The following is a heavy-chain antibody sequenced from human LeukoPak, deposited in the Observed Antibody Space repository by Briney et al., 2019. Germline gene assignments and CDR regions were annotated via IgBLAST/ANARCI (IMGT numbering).Heavy chain of an antibody. CDR2: ISSSSSTI. CDR3: ARGGYSFSPRGAFDI. V-gene: IGHV3-48*01. Sequence: GGSLRLSCAASEFTFSSYNMNWVRQAPGKGLEWVSYISSSSSTIYYADSVKGRFTISRDNAKNSLYLQMNSLRAEDTAVYYCARGGYSFSPRGAFDIWGQGTMVTVSS. J-gene: IGHJ3*02. D-gene: IGHD3-22*01. CDR1: EFTFSSYN.